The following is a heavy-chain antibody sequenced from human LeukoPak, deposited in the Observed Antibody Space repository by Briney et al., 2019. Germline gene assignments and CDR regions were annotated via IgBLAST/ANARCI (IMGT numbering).Heavy chain of an antibody. CDR2: ISSSGSTI. J-gene: IGHJ4*02. D-gene: IGHD1-26*01. V-gene: IGHV3-48*03. CDR1: GFTFSSYE. CDR3: ASLTRPWVGATHSFDY. Sequence: GGSLRLSCAASGFTFSSYEMNWVRQAPGKGLEWVSYISSSGSTIYCADSVKGRFTISRDNAKNSLYLQMNSLRAEDTAVYYCASLTRPWVGATHSFDYWGQGTLVTVSS.